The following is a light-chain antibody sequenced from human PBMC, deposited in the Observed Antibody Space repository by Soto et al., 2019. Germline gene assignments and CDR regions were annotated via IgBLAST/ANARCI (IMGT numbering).Light chain of an antibody. CDR2: AAS. CDR3: QQSFRFPAT. J-gene: IGKJ4*01. CDR1: QSISDS. V-gene: IGKV1-39*01. Sequence: DIQMTQSPSSLSASVGDRVTITCRASQSISDSLNWYQHKPGTAPKLLIYAASSLQSGVPSRFSGGRSGTDFTRTISSLQPEDFVTYFCQQSFRFPATFGGGTKVEIK.